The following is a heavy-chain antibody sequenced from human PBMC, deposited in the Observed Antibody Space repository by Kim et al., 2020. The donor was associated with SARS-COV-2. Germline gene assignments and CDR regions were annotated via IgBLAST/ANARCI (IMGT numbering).Heavy chain of an antibody. J-gene: IGHJ3*02. D-gene: IGHD5-18*01. Sequence: ADSVKGRFTISRDNSKNTLYLQMSSLRAEDTAVYYCVHSPPQKPDAFDIWGQGTMVTVSS. V-gene: IGHV3-64D*09. CDR3: VHSPPQKPDAFDI.